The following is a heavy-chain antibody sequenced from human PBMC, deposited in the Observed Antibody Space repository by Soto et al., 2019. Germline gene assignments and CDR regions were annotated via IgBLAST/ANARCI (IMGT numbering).Heavy chain of an antibody. CDR3: AKDRLLYSSSWYLGFYYYYGMDV. CDR2: ISYDGSNK. J-gene: IGHJ6*02. CDR1: GFTFSSYG. Sequence: ESGGGVVQPGRSLRLSCAASGFTFSSYGMHWVRQAPGKGLEWVAVISYDGSNKYYADSVKGRFTISRDNSKNTLYLQMNSLRAEDTAVYYCAKDRLLYSSSWYLGFYYYYGMDVWGQGTTVTVSS. D-gene: IGHD6-13*01. V-gene: IGHV3-30*18.